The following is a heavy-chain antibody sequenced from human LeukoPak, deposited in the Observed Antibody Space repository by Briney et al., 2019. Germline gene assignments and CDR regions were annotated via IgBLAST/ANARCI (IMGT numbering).Heavy chain of an antibody. CDR3: VRNGGRPWEPVSDY. J-gene: IGHJ4*02. V-gene: IGHV3-33*07. CDR1: GFMFNTYD. Sequence: GRSLRLSCAASGFMFNTYDMCWVRQAPGKGLEWVSIIWKDGKTQHYVDSVKGRFTISRDNSKNTLYLQMDSLRGEDTAIYYCVRNGGRPWEPVSDYWGQGSLVTVSS. D-gene: IGHD1-26*01. CDR2: IWKDGKTQ.